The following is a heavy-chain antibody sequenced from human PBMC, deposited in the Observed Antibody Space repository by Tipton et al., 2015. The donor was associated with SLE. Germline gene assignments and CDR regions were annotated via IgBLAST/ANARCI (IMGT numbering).Heavy chain of an antibody. V-gene: IGHV4-61*08. CDR3: AREYSSFVWYFDL. CDR2: IYYSGST. J-gene: IGHJ2*01. Sequence: TLSLTCTVSGGSISSGGYYWSWIRQHPGKGLEWIGYIYYSGSTNYNPSLKSRVTISVDTSKSQFSLKLSSVTAADTAVYYCAREYSSFVWYFDLWGRGTLVTVSS. D-gene: IGHD6-6*01. CDR1: GGSISSGGYY.